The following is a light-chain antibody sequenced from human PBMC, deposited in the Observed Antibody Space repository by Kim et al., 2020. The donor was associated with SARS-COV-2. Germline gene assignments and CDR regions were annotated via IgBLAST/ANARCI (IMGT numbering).Light chain of an antibody. CDR3: QQYGSSLALT. J-gene: IGKJ4*01. CDR1: QSVSSSY. Sequence: PGERAPLSCRASQSVSSSYLAWYQQKPGQAPRLLIYGASSRATGIPDRFSGSGSGTDFTLTISRLEPEDFAVYYCQQYGSSLALTFGGGTKVDIK. CDR2: GAS. V-gene: IGKV3-20*01.